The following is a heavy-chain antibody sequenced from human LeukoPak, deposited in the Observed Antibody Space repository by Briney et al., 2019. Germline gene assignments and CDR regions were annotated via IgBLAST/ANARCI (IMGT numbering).Heavy chain of an antibody. CDR3: ARGRGTEPFDY. CDR2: INRDGSST. V-gene: IGHV3-74*01. CDR1: GFTFSSHW. Sequence: GGSLRLSCAASGFTFSSHWIHWVRQAPGKGLVWVSGINRDGSSTSYADSVKGRFTISRDNAKNTLYLQMNSLRAEDTAVYYCARGRGTEPFDYWGQGTLVTVSS. J-gene: IGHJ4*02.